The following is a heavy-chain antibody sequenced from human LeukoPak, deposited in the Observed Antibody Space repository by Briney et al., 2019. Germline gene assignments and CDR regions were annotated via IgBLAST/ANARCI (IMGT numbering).Heavy chain of an antibody. Sequence: SVKVSCKASGGTFSRYAISWVRQAPGQGLEWVGGIIPIFGTANYAQKFQGRVTITADESTSTAYMEVSSLRSEDTAVYYCARAYSGYDFFDYWGQGILVTVSS. CDR1: GGTFSRYA. J-gene: IGHJ4*02. CDR3: ARAYSGYDFFDY. CDR2: IIPIFGTA. D-gene: IGHD5-12*01. V-gene: IGHV1-69*13.